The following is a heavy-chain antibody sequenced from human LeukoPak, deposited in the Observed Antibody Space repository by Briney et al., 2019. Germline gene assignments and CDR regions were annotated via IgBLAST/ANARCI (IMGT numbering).Heavy chain of an antibody. CDR3: AREGPDYSDYNWFDP. D-gene: IGHD4-11*01. V-gene: IGHV4-59*01. J-gene: IGHJ5*02. CDR2: IHYSGST. CDR1: GASISSYY. Sequence: SETLSLTCTVSGASISSYYWSWIRQAPGKGLEWIGYIHYSGSTNYNPSLKSRVTISVDRSKNQFSLKLNSVTAADTAIYYCAREGPDYSDYNWFDPWGQGTLVTVSS.